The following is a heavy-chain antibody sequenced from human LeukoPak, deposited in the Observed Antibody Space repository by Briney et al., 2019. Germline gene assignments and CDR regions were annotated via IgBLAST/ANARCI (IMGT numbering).Heavy chain of an antibody. CDR3: ARDPTPKWELLPYFDY. CDR2: ISSGGSYI. Sequence: PGGSLRLSCAASGFTFSSYSMNWVRQAPGKGLEWVSSISSGGSYIYYADSVKGRLTISRDNAKNSPYLQMNSLGAEDTAVYYCARDPTPKWELLPYFDYWGQGTLVTVSS. D-gene: IGHD1-26*01. J-gene: IGHJ4*02. CDR1: GFTFSSYS. V-gene: IGHV3-21*01.